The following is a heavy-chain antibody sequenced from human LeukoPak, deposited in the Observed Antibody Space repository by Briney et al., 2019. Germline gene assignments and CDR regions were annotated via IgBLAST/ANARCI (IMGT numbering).Heavy chain of an antibody. D-gene: IGHD5-18*01. CDR1: GGTFSSYA. J-gene: IGHJ4*02. V-gene: IGHV1-69*13. CDR3: ARPGYSYGLDY. Sequence: SGKVSCKSSGGTFSSYAISWGRQAPGQGLEWMGGIIPIFGTANYAQKFQGRVTITADESTSTAYMELSSLRSEDTAVYYCARPGYSYGLDYWGQGTLVTVSS. CDR2: IIPIFGTA.